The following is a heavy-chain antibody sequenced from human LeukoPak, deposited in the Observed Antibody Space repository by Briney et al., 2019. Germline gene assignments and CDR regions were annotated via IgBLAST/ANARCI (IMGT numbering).Heavy chain of an antibody. J-gene: IGHJ4*02. Sequence: GGSLRLSCAASGFTFSSYEMNWVRQAPGKGLEWVAFIRYDGSNKYYADSVKGRFTISRDNSKNTLYLQMNSLRAGDTAVYYCARGPSGYHNTGGQGTLVTVSS. CDR1: GFTFSSYE. V-gene: IGHV3-30*02. CDR3: ARGPSGYHNT. CDR2: IRYDGSNK. D-gene: IGHD5-12*01.